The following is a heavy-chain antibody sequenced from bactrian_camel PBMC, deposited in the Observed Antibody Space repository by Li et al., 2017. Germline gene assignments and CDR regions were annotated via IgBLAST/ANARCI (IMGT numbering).Heavy chain of an antibody. CDR1: ADALMY. CDR3: AAKLGSWYLKEALSPLWYKY. CDR2: ITTGGSST. J-gene: IGHJ4*01. D-gene: IGHD6*01. Sequence: HVQLVESGGGSAQVGGSLRLSCSASADALMYMAWFRQTPGQKREAVAAITTGGSSTMYHDSVKGRFTISRESGKNTVHLQMNSLMPEDTAMYYCAAKLGSWYLKEALSPLWYKYWGQGTQVTVS. V-gene: IGHV3S53*01.